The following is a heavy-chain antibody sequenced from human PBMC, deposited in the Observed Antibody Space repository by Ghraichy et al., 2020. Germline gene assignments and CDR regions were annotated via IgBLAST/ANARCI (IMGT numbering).Heavy chain of an antibody. D-gene: IGHD3-22*01. CDR1: GDSVNSGSYY. V-gene: IGHV4-61*01. Sequence: SETLSLTCRVSGDSVNSGSYYWNWIRQPPGKGLEWIGFIYYSESTNYNPSLKSRVTISVDTSKNPFSLNLRSVTAAAPAVYYCAMAPRWNSDYGAFDFWGQGTKVTVSS. J-gene: IGHJ3*01. CDR3: AMAPRWNSDYGAFDF. CDR2: IYYSEST.